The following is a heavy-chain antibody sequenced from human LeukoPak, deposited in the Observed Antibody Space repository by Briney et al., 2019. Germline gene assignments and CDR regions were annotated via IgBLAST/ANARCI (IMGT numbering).Heavy chain of an antibody. CDR3: ARDSSASSGYAFDI. CDR2: INHSGST. J-gene: IGHJ3*02. Sequence: PSETLPLTCADYGGCFSGYYWSWIRQPPRKGLEWIGEINHSGSTNYNPSLKSRVTISVDTSKNQFSLKLSSVTAADTAVYYCARDSSASSGYAFDIWGQGTMVTVSS. D-gene: IGHD3-22*01. CDR1: GGCFSGYY. V-gene: IGHV4-34*01.